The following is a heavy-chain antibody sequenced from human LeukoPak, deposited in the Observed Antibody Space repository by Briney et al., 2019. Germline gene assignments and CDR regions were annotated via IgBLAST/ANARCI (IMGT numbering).Heavy chain of an antibody. CDR1: GFTFSSYA. V-gene: IGHV3-23*01. CDR2: ISGSGGST. D-gene: IGHD3-3*01. Sequence: GGSLRLSCAASGFTFSSYAMSWVRQAPGKGLEWVSAISGSGGSTYYADSVKGRFTISRDNAKNSLYLQMNSLRAEDTAVYYCARIRFLEFENWFDPWGQGTLVTVSS. J-gene: IGHJ5*02. CDR3: ARIRFLEFENWFDP.